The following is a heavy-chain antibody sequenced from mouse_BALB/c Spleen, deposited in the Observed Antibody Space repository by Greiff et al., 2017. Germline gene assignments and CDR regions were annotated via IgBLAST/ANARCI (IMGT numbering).Heavy chain of an antibody. CDR2: ISSGSSTI. CDR3: ASYYGNYGGFAY. D-gene: IGHD2-1*01. CDR1: GFTFSSFG. V-gene: IGHV5-17*02. J-gene: IGHJ3*01. Sequence: EVHLVESGGGLVQPGGSRKLSCAASGFTFSSFGMHWVRQAPEKGLEWVAYISSGSSTIYYADTVKGRFTISRDNPKNTLFLQMTSLRSEDTAMYYCASYYGNYGGFAYWGQGTLVTVSA.